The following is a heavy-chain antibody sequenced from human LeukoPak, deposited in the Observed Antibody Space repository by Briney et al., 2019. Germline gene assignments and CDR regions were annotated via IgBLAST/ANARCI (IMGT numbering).Heavy chain of an antibody. V-gene: IGHV1-2*02. CDR3: ARDRIAVAGTLGGMDV. CDR2: INPNSGGT. D-gene: IGHD6-19*01. J-gene: IGHJ6*02. CDR1: GYTFTGYY. Sequence: ASVKVSCKASGYTFTGYYMHWVRQAPGQGLEWMGWINPNSGGTNYAQKFQGRVTMTRDTSISTAYMELSRLRSDDTAVYYCARDRIAVAGTLGGMDVWGQGTTVTVSS.